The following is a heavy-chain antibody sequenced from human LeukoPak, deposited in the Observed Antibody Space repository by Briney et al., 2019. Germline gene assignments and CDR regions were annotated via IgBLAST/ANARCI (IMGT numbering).Heavy chain of an antibody. J-gene: IGHJ3*02. V-gene: IGHV3-23*01. D-gene: IGHD2-21*02. CDR3: AKDLLPYCGGDCYSDSIVGDAFDI. CDR2: ISGTSGST. CDR1: GFTLSNYA. Sequence: GGSLRLSCAASGFTLSNYAMSWVRQAPGKGLEWVSVISGTSGSTYYADSVKGRSTISRDNSKKTLYLQMNSLRAEDTAVYYCAKDLLPYCGGDCYSDSIVGDAFDIWGQGTMVTVSS.